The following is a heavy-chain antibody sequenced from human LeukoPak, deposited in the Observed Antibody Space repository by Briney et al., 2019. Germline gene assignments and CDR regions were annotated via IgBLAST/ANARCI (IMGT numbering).Heavy chain of an antibody. CDR1: GFTFSSYG. J-gene: IGHJ4*02. V-gene: IGHV3-30*02. D-gene: IGHD3-10*01. CDR2: IRYDGSNK. Sequence: GGSLRLSCAASGFTFSSYGRHWVRQAPGKGLEWVAFIRYDGSNKYYADSVKGRFTISRDNSKNTLYLQMNSLRAEDTAVYYCAKDTVRPDFFDYWGQGTLVTVSS. CDR3: AKDTVRPDFFDY.